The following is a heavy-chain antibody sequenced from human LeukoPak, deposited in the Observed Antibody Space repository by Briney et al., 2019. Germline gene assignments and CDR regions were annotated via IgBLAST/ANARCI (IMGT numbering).Heavy chain of an antibody. CDR3: ARTSYSTTRYMDV. V-gene: IGHV1-24*01. D-gene: IGHD2/OR15-2a*01. Sequence: GASVKVSCKVSGYTLTESSMHWVRQVPGKGLEWMGGFDPEDGETIYAQKFQGRVTMTEDTSTDTAYMELSSLRSEDTAVYYCARTSYSTTRYMDVWGKGTTVTVSS. J-gene: IGHJ6*03. CDR2: FDPEDGET. CDR1: GYTLTESS.